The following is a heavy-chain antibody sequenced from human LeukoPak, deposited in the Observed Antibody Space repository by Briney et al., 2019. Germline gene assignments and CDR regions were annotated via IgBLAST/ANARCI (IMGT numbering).Heavy chain of an antibody. J-gene: IGHJ4*02. CDR2: ISGSGGYT. CDR1: RFTFSSYA. CDR3: AKDNGPRLYCSGGSCYLTFDY. Sequence: GGSLRLSCAASRFTFSSYAMSWVRQAPGKGLEWVSAISGSGGYTYYADSVKGRFTISRDNSKNTLYLQLNSLRAEDTAVYYCAKDNGPRLYCSGGSCYLTFDYWGQGTLVTVSS. D-gene: IGHD2-15*01. V-gene: IGHV3-23*01.